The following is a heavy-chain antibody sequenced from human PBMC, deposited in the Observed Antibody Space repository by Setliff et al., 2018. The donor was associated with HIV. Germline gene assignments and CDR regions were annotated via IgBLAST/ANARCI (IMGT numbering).Heavy chain of an antibody. CDR1: GYSISSGYY. V-gene: IGHV4-38-2*02. Sequence: SETLSLTCTVSGYSISSGYYWGWIRQPPGKGLEWIGSIYHSGSTYYNPSLKSRVTISIDTSKNQFSLKLTSVTAADTAVYYYARAGSAAASPLDYWGQGTLVTVSS. CDR3: ARAGSAAASPLDY. J-gene: IGHJ4*02. CDR2: IYHSGST. D-gene: IGHD6-6*01.